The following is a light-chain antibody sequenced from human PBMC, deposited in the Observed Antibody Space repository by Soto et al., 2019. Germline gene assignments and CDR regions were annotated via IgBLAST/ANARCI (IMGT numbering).Light chain of an antibody. CDR3: QRYGSSPRT. CDR2: GAS. J-gene: IGKJ1*01. Sequence: EIVLTQSPGTLSLSPGERATLSCRASQSVSSSYLAWYQQKPGQAPRLLIYGASSRATGIPDRFSGSGSGTDFTLTISRLEPEDLAVYYCQRYGSSPRTSGQGTKLDIK. CDR1: QSVSSSY. V-gene: IGKV3-20*01.